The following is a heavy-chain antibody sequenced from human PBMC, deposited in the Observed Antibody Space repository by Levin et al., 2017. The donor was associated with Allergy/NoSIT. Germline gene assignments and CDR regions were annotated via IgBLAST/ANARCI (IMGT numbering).Heavy chain of an antibody. Sequence: GESLKISCAASGFTFSNIVMTWVRQAPGKGLEWVSHISVSGGSTYYADSVKGRFTISRDNSKNTLYLQMSSLRADDTAVYYCATTSRWGWFLDYWGQGTPVTVSS. V-gene: IGHV3-23*01. CDR1: GFTFSNIV. J-gene: IGHJ4*02. D-gene: IGHD2-15*01. CDR2: ISVSGGST. CDR3: ATTSRWGWFLDY.